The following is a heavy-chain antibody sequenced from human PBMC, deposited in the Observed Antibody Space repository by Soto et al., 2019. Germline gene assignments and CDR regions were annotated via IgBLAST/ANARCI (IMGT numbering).Heavy chain of an antibody. CDR3: ARGCKSGLYRYGDEVIFDL. J-gene: IGHJ4*02. V-gene: IGHV3-21*01. Sequence: GGSLRLSCAASGFTFSSYSMNWVRQAPGKGLEWVSSISSSSSYIYYADSVKGRFTISRDNAKNSLYLQMNSLRAEDTAVYYWARGCKSGLYRYGDEVIFDLWGEGTLVTVSS. D-gene: IGHD5-18*01. CDR1: GFTFSSYS. CDR2: ISSSSSYI.